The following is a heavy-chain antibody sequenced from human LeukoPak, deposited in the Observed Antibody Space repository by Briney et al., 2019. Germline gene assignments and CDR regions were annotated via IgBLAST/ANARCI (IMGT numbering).Heavy chain of an antibody. Sequence: PSETLSLTCTVSGYSISSGYYWGWIRQPPGKGLEWIGSIYHSGSTYYNPSLKSRVTISVDTSKNQFSLKLSSVTAADTAVYYCARDTYGYGNWFDPWGQGTLVTVSS. D-gene: IGHD5-12*01. CDR2: IYHSGST. CDR3: ARDTYGYGNWFDP. V-gene: IGHV4-38-2*02. CDR1: GYSISSGYY. J-gene: IGHJ5*02.